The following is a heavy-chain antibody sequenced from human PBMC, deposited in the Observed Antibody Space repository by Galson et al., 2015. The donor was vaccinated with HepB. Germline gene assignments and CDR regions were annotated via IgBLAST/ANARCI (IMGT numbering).Heavy chain of an antibody. Sequence: SLRLSCAASGFTFSAYDMHWVRQAPDKGLEWVAFIRSDGNSKSSADSLKGRFTISRDNSKNILYLQMNGLRPEDTARYYCAKDPPWGFGEILLDYWGQGTLVTVSS. CDR3: AKDPPWGFGEILLDY. CDR1: GFTFSAYD. D-gene: IGHD1-26*01. J-gene: IGHJ4*02. CDR2: IRSDGNSK. V-gene: IGHV3-30*02.